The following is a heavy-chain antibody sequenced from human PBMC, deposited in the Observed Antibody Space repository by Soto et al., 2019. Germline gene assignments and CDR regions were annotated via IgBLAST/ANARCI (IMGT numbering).Heavy chain of an antibody. V-gene: IGHV5-51*01. Sequence: GESLKISCKASGYLSKNYWIGWVRQMPGQGLEWMGIIFPDDSDTRYSPSFQGHVTISVDTSISTAYVQWSSLKASDSAIYYCFRGGVTSRTFDYWGQGTLVTVSS. D-gene: IGHD3-16*01. J-gene: IGHJ4*02. CDR2: IFPDDSDT. CDR1: GYLSKNYW. CDR3: FRGGVTSRTFDY.